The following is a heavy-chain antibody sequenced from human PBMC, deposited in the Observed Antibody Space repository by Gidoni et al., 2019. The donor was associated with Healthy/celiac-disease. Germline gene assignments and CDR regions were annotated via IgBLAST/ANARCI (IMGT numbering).Heavy chain of an antibody. Sequence: QVQLQESGPGLVKPSQTLSLTCPVSGGSISRGHYYWRWIRQPPGKGLEWIGYIYYSGSTYYNPSLKSRVTISVDTSKNQFSLKLSSVTAADTAVYYCARGPNAGQYYYYYYGMDVWGQGTTVTVSS. CDR3: ARGPNAGQYYYYYYGMDV. J-gene: IGHJ6*02. CDR2: IYYSGST. D-gene: IGHD2-8*01. CDR1: GGSISRGHYY. V-gene: IGHV4-30-4*01.